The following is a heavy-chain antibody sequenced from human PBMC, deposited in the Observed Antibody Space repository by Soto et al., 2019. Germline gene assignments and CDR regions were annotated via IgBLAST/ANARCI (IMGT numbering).Heavy chain of an antibody. CDR2: IYSGGST. Sequence: EVHLVESGGGLIQPGGSLRLSCAASEFTVSSNYRNWVRQAPGKGLECVSTIYSGGSTYYADSVKGRFTISRDNSKNTLYLQMNNLRAEDTAVYYCAGRVGATNYGMDVWGQGTTVTVSS. V-gene: IGHV3-53*01. J-gene: IGHJ6*02. CDR3: AGRVGATNYGMDV. D-gene: IGHD1-26*01. CDR1: EFTVSSNY.